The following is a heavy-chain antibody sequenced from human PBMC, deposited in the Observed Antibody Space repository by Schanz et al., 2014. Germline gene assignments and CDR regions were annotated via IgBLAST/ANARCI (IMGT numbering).Heavy chain of an antibody. CDR2: ISGSGGST. CDR3: ARPLGPNYYYYGLDV. CDR1: GFTFSSYA. J-gene: IGHJ6*02. V-gene: IGHV3-23*04. Sequence: VQLVESGGGVVQPGRSLRLSCVASGFTFSSYAMSWVRQAPGKGLEWVSAISGSGGSTYYADSVKGRFTISRDNAKNTLYLQMNSLRAEDTAVYYCARPLGPNYYYYGLDVWGQGTTVTVSS.